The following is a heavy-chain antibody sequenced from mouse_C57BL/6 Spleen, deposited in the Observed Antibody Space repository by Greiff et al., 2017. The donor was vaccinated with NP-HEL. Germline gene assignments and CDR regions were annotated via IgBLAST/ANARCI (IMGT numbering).Heavy chain of an antibody. D-gene: IGHD1-2*01. CDR2: IYPGDGDT. CDR3: ARSLDFPFDY. Sequence: QVQLKESGPELVKPGASVKISCKASGYAFSSSWMNWVKQRPGKGLEWIGRIYPGDGDTNYNGKFKGKATLTADKSSSTAYMQLSSLTSEDSAVYFCARSLDFPFDYWGQGTTLTVSS. V-gene: IGHV1-82*01. J-gene: IGHJ2*01. CDR1: GYAFSSSW.